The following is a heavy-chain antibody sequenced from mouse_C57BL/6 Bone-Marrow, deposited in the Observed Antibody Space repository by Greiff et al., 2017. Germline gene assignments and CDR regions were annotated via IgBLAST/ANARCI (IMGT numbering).Heavy chain of an antibody. CDR2: IWSDGST. CDR3: ARHGGNYGFAY. J-gene: IGHJ3*01. Sequence: VKLVESGPGLVAPSQSLSITCTASGFSLTSYGVHWVRQPPGKGLEWLVAIWSDGSTTYYPALNTGMGISKDNSKSKIFLKMNSLQADDAAMCYCARHGGNYGFAYWGQGTLVTVSA. D-gene: IGHD1-1*02. CDR1: GFSLTSYG. V-gene: IGHV2-6*02.